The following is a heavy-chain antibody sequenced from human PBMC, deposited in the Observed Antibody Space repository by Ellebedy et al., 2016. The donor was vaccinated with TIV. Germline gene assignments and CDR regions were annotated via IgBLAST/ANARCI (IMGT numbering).Heavy chain of an antibody. CDR3: AREISSSWYGNWFDP. Sequence: GESLKISCAASGFTVSSNYMSWVRQAPGKVLEWVSVIYSGGSTYYADSVKGRFTISRDNSKNTLYLQMNSLRAEDTAVYYCAREISSSWYGNWFDPWGQGTLVTVSS. J-gene: IGHJ5*02. CDR2: IYSGGST. V-gene: IGHV3-53*01. CDR1: GFTVSSNY. D-gene: IGHD6-13*01.